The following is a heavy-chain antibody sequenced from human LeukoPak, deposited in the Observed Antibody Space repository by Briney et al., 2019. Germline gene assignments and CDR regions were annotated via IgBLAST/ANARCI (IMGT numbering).Heavy chain of an antibody. CDR2: ISSSSSYI. V-gene: IGHV3-21*01. Sequence: GGSLRLSCAASGFTFSSFSMNWVRQAPGKGLEWVSSISSSSSYIYYADSVKGRFTISRDNAKNSLYLQMNSLRAEDTAVYYCAREIAVAGTPNWFDPWGQGSLVTVSS. CDR1: GFTFSSFS. J-gene: IGHJ5*02. D-gene: IGHD6-19*01. CDR3: AREIAVAGTPNWFDP.